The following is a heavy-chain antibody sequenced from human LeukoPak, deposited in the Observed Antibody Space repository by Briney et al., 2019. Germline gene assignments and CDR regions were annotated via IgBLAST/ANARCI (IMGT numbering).Heavy chain of an antibody. V-gene: IGHV1-69*06. Sequence: SVKVSCKASGGTFSSYAISWVRQAPGQGLEWMGGIIPIFGTANYAQKFQGRVTITADKSTSTAYMELSSLRSEDTAVYYCARRWRLHDAFDIWGQGTMVTVSS. CDR1: GGTFSSYA. D-gene: IGHD6-25*01. CDR2: IIPIFGTA. CDR3: ARRWRLHDAFDI. J-gene: IGHJ3*02.